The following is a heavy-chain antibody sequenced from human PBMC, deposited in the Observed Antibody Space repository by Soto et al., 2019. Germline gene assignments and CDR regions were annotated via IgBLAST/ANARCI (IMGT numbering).Heavy chain of an antibody. CDR2: IWYDGSNK. J-gene: IGHJ6*03. D-gene: IGHD3-3*01. Sequence: GGSLRLSCAASGFTFSSYGMHWVRQAPGKGLEWVAVIWYDGSNKYYADSVKGRFTISRDNSKNTLYLQMNSLRAEDTAVYYCARGGRFLEWLGRLPGYYYYMDVWGKGTTVTVSS. CDR3: ARGGRFLEWLGRLPGYYYYMDV. V-gene: IGHV3-33*01. CDR1: GFTFSSYG.